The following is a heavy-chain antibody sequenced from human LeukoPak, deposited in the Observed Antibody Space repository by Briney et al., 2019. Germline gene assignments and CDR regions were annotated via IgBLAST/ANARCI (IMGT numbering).Heavy chain of an antibody. D-gene: IGHD6-13*01. CDR2: INPNTGNP. CDR1: GYPFRSYG. Sequence: GASVKVSCKASGYPFRSYGMNWVRQAPGQGLEWMGWINPNTGNPTYAQGFTGRLVFSLDTSVSTAFLQISSLKAEDTAVYYCARAVVAASGIVHFYGFDVWGQGTTVTVSS. V-gene: IGHV7-4-1*02. J-gene: IGHJ6*02. CDR3: ARAVVAASGIVHFYGFDV.